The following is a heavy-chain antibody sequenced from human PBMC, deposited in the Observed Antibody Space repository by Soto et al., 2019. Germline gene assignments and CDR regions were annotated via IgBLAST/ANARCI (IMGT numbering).Heavy chain of an antibody. CDR3: ARSTIFGVVITNYYYYGMDV. CDR2: IIPIFGTA. J-gene: IGHJ6*02. D-gene: IGHD3-3*01. CDR1: GGTFSSYA. V-gene: IGHV1-69*01. Sequence: QVQLVQSGAEVKKPGSSVKVSCKASGGTFSSYAISWVRQAPGQGLEWMGGIIPIFGTANYAQKFQGRVTITADESTSTAYMELSSLRSEDTAVYYCARSTIFGVVITNYYYYGMDVWGQGTTVTVSS.